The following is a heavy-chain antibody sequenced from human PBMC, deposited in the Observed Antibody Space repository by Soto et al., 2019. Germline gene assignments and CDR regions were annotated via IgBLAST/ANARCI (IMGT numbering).Heavy chain of an antibody. CDR3: ARAYYHDTSGDYRLYYNGMDV. CDR2: INPSGGST. D-gene: IGHD3-22*01. CDR1: GYTFTSYY. J-gene: IGHJ6*02. V-gene: IGHV1-46*01. Sequence: ASVKVSCKASGYTFTSYYMHLVRQAPGQGLEWMGIINPSGGSTSYAQKFQGRVTMTRDTSTSTVYMELSSLRSEDTAVYYCARAYYHDTSGDYRLYYNGMDVWGQGTTVTVSS.